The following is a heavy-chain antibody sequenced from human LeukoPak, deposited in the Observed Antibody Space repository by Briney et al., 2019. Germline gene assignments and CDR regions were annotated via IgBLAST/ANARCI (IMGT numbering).Heavy chain of an antibody. J-gene: IGHJ4*02. CDR1: GGTFSSYA. D-gene: IGHD4-17*01. CDR2: IIPILGIA. CDR3: ASIYYGDSYFDY. V-gene: IGHV1-69*04. Sequence: VASVKVSCKASGGTFSSYAISWVRQAPGQGLEWMGRIIPILGIANYAQKFQGRVTITADKSTSTAYMELSSLRSDDTAVYYCASIYYGDSYFDYWGQGTLVTVSS.